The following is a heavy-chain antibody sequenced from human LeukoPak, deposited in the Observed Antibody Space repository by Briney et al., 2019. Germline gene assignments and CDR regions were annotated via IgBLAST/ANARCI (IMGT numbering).Heavy chain of an antibody. CDR1: GYTFTNYG. Sequence: ASVKVSCKASGYTFTNYGISWVRQAPGQGLEWMGWISGYNGNTNYAQELQGRVTMTTDTSTNTAYMELRSLRSDDTAVYYCASWDIVVVPAATFDYWGQGTLVTVSS. J-gene: IGHJ4*02. V-gene: IGHV1-18*01. CDR3: ASWDIVVVPAATFDY. CDR2: ISGYNGNT. D-gene: IGHD2-2*01.